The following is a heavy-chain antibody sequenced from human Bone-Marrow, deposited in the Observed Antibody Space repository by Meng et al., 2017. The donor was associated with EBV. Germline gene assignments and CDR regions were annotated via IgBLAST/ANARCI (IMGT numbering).Heavy chain of an antibody. J-gene: IGHJ4*02. CDR1: GFTFSSSG. D-gene: IGHD6-13*01. Sequence: VAVAEVGGGWGPPGRSLRLSWAASGFTFSSSGMHWVRQAPGKGLEWVAVISYDGSNKYYADSVKGRFTISRDNSKNTLYLQMNSLRAEDTAVYYCAKLSSAGAAGLDYWGQGTLVNVSS. V-gene: IGHV3-30*18. CDR3: AKLSSAGAAGLDY. CDR2: ISYDGSNK.